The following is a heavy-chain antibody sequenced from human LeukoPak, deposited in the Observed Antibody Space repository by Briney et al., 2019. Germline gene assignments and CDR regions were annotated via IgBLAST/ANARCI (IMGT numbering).Heavy chain of an antibody. D-gene: IGHD4-17*01. J-gene: IGHJ6*02. CDR1: GYTFTSYD. CDR3: ARTYGDYPAWYYYYGMDV. V-gene: IGHV1-8*01. Sequence: ASVKVSCTASGYTFTSYDSNWVRQATGQGLEWMGWMNPNSDNTGYAQKFQGRVTMTRNTSISTAYMELSSLRSEDTAVYYCARTYGDYPAWYYYYGMDVWGQGTTVTVSS. CDR2: MNPNSDNT.